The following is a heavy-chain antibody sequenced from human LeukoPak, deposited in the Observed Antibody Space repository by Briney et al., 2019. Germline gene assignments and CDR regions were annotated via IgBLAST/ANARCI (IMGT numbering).Heavy chain of an antibody. CDR3: AKGDSGFYFYFDY. D-gene: IGHD3-22*01. CDR1: EFTFSNYG. V-gene: IGHV3-30*18. J-gene: IGHJ4*02. Sequence: GGSLRLFCAASEFTFSNYGMHWVRQAPGKGLELVAGISSDGSEEYYADSVEGRFTISRDNPKNTLYLEMNSLRAEDTAVYYCAKGDSGFYFYFDYWGQGTLVTVSS. CDR2: ISSDGSEE.